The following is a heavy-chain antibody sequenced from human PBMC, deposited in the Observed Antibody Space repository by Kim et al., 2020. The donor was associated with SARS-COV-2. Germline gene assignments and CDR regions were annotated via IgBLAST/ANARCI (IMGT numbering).Heavy chain of an antibody. D-gene: IGHD3-3*01. CDR2: IYYSGST. CDR1: GGSISSYY. Sequence: SETLSLTCTVSGGSISSYYWSWIRQPPGKGLEWIGYIYYSGSTNYNPSLKSRVTISVDTSKNQFSLKLSSVTAADTAVYYCARLGPSGYNYYYYYYMDVWGKATTVTVSS. V-gene: IGHV4-59*08. J-gene: IGHJ6*03. CDR3: ARLGPSGYNYYYYYYMDV.